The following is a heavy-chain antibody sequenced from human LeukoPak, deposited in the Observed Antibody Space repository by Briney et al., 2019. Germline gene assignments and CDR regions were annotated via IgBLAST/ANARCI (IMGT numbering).Heavy chain of an antibody. Sequence: GGSLRLSCAASGFTLTNYAMSWVRQAQGKGLDFVSSISNSGETTNYADSVKGRFTISRDNSKNTLYLQMNSLRAEDTAVYYCARGLWWSKYYFDYWGQGTLVTVSS. D-gene: IGHD2-21*01. CDR2: ISNSGETT. J-gene: IGHJ4*02. V-gene: IGHV3-23*01. CDR1: GFTLTNYA. CDR3: ARGLWWSKYYFDY.